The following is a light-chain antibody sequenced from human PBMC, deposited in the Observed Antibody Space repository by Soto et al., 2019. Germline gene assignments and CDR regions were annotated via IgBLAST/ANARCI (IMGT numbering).Light chain of an antibody. J-gene: IGKJ4*01. CDR1: ERIYSAY. CDR3: QQYVDSPLT. Sequence: VLTQSPGTLSLSRGERATLSCRASERIYSAYLGWYQQKPGQAPRLLIYGTSSRATGIPDRFSGSGSGTDFTLTISRLEPEDFAVYYCQQYVDSPLTFGGGTKVDI. V-gene: IGKV3-20*01. CDR2: GTS.